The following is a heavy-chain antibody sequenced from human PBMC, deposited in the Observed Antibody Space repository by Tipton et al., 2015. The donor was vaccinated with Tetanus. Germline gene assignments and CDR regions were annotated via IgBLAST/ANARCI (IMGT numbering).Heavy chain of an antibody. D-gene: IGHD6-13*01. CDR1: GFTFSSYA. CDR3: AKVQAAAGTRGWFDP. Sequence: SLRLSCAASGFTFSSYAMSWVRQAPGKGLEWVSAISGSGGSTYYADSVKGRFTISRDNSKNTLYLQMNSLRAEDTAVYYCAKVQAAAGTRGWFDPWGQGTLVTVSS. V-gene: IGHV3-23*01. CDR2: ISGSGGST. J-gene: IGHJ5*02.